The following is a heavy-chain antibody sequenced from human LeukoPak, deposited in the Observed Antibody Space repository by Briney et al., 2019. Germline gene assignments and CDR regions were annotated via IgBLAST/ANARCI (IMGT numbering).Heavy chain of an antibody. Sequence: GGSLRLSCAASGFTFGSHNMNWVRQAPGKGLEWVSHISSSSDTKYYAASVKGRFTISRDNAKNSLYLQMDSLRDDDTAVYYCARVEQQPRAVCGMDVWGQGTTVTVSS. CDR2: ISSSSDTK. CDR3: ARVEQQPRAVCGMDV. V-gene: IGHV3-48*02. D-gene: IGHD6-13*01. CDR1: GFTFGSHN. J-gene: IGHJ6*02.